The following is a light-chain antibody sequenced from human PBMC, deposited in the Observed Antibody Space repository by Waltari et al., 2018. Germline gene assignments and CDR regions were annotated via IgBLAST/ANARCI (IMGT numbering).Light chain of an antibody. CDR1: TLGEKY. V-gene: IGLV3-1*01. J-gene: IGLJ2*01. CDR2: EDT. CDR3: QAWDTFVV. Sequence: YELTQPPSVSVSPAPTASIPCSGDTLGEKYVCWYQPKPGQSPLLVIYEDTRRPSGVPERFSGSNSGNTATLTISGTQAVDEADYYCQAWDTFVVFGGGTKLTVL.